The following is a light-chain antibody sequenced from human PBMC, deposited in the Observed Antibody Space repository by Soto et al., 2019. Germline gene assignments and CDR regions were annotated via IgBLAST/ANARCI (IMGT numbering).Light chain of an antibody. CDR3: QQSYSTPFT. CDR1: KSISSY. V-gene: IGKV1-39*01. Sequence: DIQTTQSPCSLSASVGDRVTITCRASKSISSYLNWYQQKPGKAPKLLIYAASSLQSGVPSRFSGSGSGTDFTLTISSLQPEDFATYYCQQSYSTPFTFGPGTKVDIK. J-gene: IGKJ3*01. CDR2: AAS.